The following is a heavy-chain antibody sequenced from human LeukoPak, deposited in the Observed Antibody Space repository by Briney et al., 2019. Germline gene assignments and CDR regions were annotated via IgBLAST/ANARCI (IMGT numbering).Heavy chain of an antibody. CDR1: GGSISGYY. CDR2: IYYSGST. V-gene: IGHV4-59*08. Sequence: PSETLSLTCTVSGGSISGYYWSWIRQPPGKGLEWIGYIYYSGSTTYNPSLKSRVTMSVDTSKNQLSLRVSSVTAADTAVYYCGRHRSSGDDYWGQGTLVTVSS. D-gene: IGHD6-25*01. J-gene: IGHJ4*02. CDR3: GRHRSSGDDY.